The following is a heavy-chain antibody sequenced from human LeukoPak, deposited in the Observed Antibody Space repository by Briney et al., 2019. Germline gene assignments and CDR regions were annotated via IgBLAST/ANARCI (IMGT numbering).Heavy chain of an antibody. Sequence: SETLSLTCTVSGGSISSYYWSWIRQPPGKGLEWIGYIYYSGSTNYNPSLKSRVTISIDTSKKQFSLKLNSVTAADTAVYYCARSTPAYCGGDCYGYFDYWGQGTLVTVSS. CDR1: GGSISSYY. J-gene: IGHJ4*02. CDR2: IYYSGST. CDR3: ARSTPAYCGGDCYGYFDY. V-gene: IGHV4-59*01. D-gene: IGHD2-21*02.